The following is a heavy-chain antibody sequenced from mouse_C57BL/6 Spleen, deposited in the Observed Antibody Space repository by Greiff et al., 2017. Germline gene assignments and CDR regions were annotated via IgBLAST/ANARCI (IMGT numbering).Heavy chain of an antibody. CDR1: GYTFTSYW. CDR2: IYPGSGST. V-gene: IGHV1-55*01. J-gene: IGHJ1*03. Sequence: QVQLQQHGAELVKPGASVKMSCKASGYTFTSYWITWVKQRPGQGLEWIGDIYPGSGSTNYNEKFKSKATLTVDTSSSTAYMQLSSLTSEDSAVYYCAREGLLTVVATDYFDVWGTGTTVTVSS. CDR3: AREGLLTVVATDYFDV. D-gene: IGHD1-1*01.